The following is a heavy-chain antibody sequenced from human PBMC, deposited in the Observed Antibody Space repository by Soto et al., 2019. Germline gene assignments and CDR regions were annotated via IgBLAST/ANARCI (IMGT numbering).Heavy chain of an antibody. J-gene: IGHJ1*01. Sequence: GVSLRLSWAASGFKFSDHYMTWIRQAPGKGLEWVSKISGGGTTIYYADSVKGRFTVSRDNAKNSLYLQMNSLRAEDTALYYCSGDPFYCASGFCGHGTLVTVSA. V-gene: IGHV3-11*01. CDR3: SGDPFYCASGF. CDR1: GFKFSDHY. D-gene: IGHD3-10*01. CDR2: ISGGGTTI.